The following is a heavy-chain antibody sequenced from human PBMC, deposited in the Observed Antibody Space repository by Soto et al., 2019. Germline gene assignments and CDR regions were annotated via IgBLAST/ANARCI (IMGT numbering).Heavy chain of an antibody. V-gene: IGHV1-69*12. Sequence: QVQLGQSGAAVTTPGSSVKAACKASGGTFSSYAIIWVRQAPGQGLEWMGGIIPIFGTANYAQKFQGRVTITADESTSTADMELSSLRSEDTAVYYCARDPSDRHWFAPWGQGTLVTVSS. J-gene: IGHJ5*02. CDR3: ARDPSDRHWFAP. CDR2: IIPIFGTA. CDR1: GGTFSSYA.